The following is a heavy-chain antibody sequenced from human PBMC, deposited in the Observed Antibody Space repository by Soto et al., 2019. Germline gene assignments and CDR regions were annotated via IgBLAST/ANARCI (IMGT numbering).Heavy chain of an antibody. D-gene: IGHD3-22*01. V-gene: IGHV1-69*13. CDR3: ARDSRPPITMIVVGSGWFDP. Sequence: SVKVSCKASGGTFSSYAISWVRQAPGQGLEWMGGIIPIFGTANYAQKFQGRVTITADESTSTAYMELSSLRSEDTAVYYCARDSRPPITMIVVGSGWFDPWGQGTLVTVSS. J-gene: IGHJ5*02. CDR1: GGTFSSYA. CDR2: IIPIFGTA.